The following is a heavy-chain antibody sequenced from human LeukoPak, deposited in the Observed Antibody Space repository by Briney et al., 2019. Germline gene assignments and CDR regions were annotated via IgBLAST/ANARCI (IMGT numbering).Heavy chain of an antibody. V-gene: IGHV3-33*01. J-gene: IGHJ4*02. D-gene: IGHD4-11*01. Sequence: GGSLRLYCAASGFSFSSYGVHWVRQAPGKGLEWVAVIWFDGSNKYYADSVKGRFTISRDNSKSTLYLQMDSLRAEDTAVYYCARELPPVMKYYFDYWGQGTLVTVSS. CDR3: ARELPPVMKYYFDY. CDR1: GFSFSSYG. CDR2: IWFDGSNK.